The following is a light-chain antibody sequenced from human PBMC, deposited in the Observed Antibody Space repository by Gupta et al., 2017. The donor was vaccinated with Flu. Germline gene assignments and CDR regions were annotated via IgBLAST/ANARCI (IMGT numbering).Light chain of an antibody. CDR1: SSDVGGYNY. V-gene: IGLV2-14*01. CDR2: EVS. J-gene: IGLJ3*02. Sequence: GSPGQSVTISCTGTSSDVGGYNYVSWYQQHPGKAPKLMIYEVSNRPSGVSNRFSGSKSGNTASLTVSGLQAEDEANYYCSNKLVFGGGTKLTV. CDR3: SNKLV.